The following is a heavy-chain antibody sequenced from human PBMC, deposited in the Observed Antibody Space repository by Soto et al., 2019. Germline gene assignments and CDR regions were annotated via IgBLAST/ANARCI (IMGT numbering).Heavy chain of an antibody. D-gene: IGHD2-2*01. CDR2: ISSSSSTI. V-gene: IGHV3-48*01. Sequence: GGSLRLSCAASGFTFSSYSMNWVRQAPGKGLEWVSYISSSSSTIYYADSVKGRFTISRDNAKNSLYLQMNSLRAEDTAVYYCASTIGDIVVVPAGGYYMDVWGKGTTVTSP. CDR1: GFTFSSYS. CDR3: ASTIGDIVVVPAGGYYMDV. J-gene: IGHJ6*03.